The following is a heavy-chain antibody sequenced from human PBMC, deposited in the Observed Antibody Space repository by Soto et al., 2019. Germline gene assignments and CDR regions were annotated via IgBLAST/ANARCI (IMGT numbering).Heavy chain of an antibody. CDR2: IYYSGST. CDR1: GGSISSYY. J-gene: IGHJ4*02. Sequence: QVQLQESGPGLVKPSETLSLTCTVSGGSISSYYWSWIRQSPGKGLEWIGYIYYSGSTNYNPSLKRQVTRSVATSKIHFSLTLSSVAAADAAVYYCARHGEHSSSWSFVYWGQGTLVTVSS. V-gene: IGHV4-59*08. D-gene: IGHD6-13*01. CDR3: ARHGEHSSSWSFVY.